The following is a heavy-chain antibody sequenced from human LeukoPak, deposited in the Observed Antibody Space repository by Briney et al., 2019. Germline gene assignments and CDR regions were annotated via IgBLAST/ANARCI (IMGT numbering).Heavy chain of an antibody. CDR3: ARGRRRPQLPSFDH. CDR2: INHSGST. J-gene: IGHJ4*02. CDR1: GGSFSGYY. V-gene: IGHV4-34*01. D-gene: IGHD1-7*01. Sequence: SETLSLTCAVYGGSFSGYYWSWIRQPPGKGLEWIGEINHSGSTNYNPSLKSRVTISVDTSKNQFSLKLSSVTAADTAVYYCARGRRRPQLPSFDHWGQGTLVTVSS.